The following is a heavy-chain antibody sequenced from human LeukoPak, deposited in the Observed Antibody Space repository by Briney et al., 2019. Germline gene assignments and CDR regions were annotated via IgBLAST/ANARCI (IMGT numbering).Heavy chain of an antibody. D-gene: IGHD6-6*01. V-gene: IGHV3-43*01. Sequence: GGSLRLSCAASGFTFDDYTMRWVRQAPGKGLEWVSLISWDGGSTYYADSVKGRFTISRDNSKNSLYLQMNSLRTEDTALYYCAKGMEYSSSSGIDYWGQGTLVTVSS. J-gene: IGHJ4*02. CDR1: GFTFDDYT. CDR2: ISWDGGST. CDR3: AKGMEYSSSSGIDY.